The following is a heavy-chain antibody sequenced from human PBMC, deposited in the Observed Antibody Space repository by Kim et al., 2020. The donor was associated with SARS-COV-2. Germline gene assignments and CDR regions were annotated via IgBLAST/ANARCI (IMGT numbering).Heavy chain of an antibody. J-gene: IGHJ4*02. V-gene: IGHV4-59*11. CDR1: GDSISSHY. D-gene: IGHD3-22*01. CDR2: IHYSGST. Sequence: SETLSLTCTVSGDSISSHYWTWIRQTPGNGLEWIGWIHYSGSTSYNPSLQSRVAISLYTSKNQLSLKLTSVTAADSAVYYCARWGYFDTSHYFIVEYWGLGTQVTVSS. CDR3: ARWGYFDTSHYFIVEY.